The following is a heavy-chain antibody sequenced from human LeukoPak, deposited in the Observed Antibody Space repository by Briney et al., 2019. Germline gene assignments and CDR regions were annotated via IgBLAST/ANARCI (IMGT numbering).Heavy chain of an antibody. Sequence: GGSLRLSCAASGFTFYNAWMTWVRQAPGKGLEWVGRIKSKTDGGTTAYASPVQGRFTISRDDSKNTLFLQMDSLKTEDTAVYYCTTAPQVQPPVMVDYWGQGTLVTVSA. J-gene: IGHJ4*02. V-gene: IGHV3-15*01. CDR2: IKSKTDGGTT. D-gene: IGHD1-1*01. CDR3: TTAPQVQPPVMVDY. CDR1: GFTFYNAW.